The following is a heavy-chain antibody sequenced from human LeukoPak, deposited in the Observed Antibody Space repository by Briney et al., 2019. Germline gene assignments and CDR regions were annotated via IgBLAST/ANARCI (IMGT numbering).Heavy chain of an antibody. CDR3: ARDRPPHYYDSSGSCPDY. D-gene: IGHD3-22*01. CDR1: GYTFTGYY. J-gene: IGHJ4*02. Sequence: ASVKVSCKASGYTFTGYYMHWVRQAPGQGLEWMGWINPNSGGTNYAQKFQGRVTMTRDTSISTAYMELSRLRSDDTTVYYCARDRPPHYYDSSGSCPDYWGQGTLVTVSS. V-gene: IGHV1-2*02. CDR2: INPNSGGT.